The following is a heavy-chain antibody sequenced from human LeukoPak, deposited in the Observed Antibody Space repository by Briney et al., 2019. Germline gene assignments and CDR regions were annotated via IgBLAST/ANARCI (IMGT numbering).Heavy chain of an antibody. CDR2: IYYSGST. CDR3: ARGQGYSGYDSFDY. V-gene: IGHV4-59*01. J-gene: IGHJ4*02. D-gene: IGHD5-12*01. Sequence: PSETLSLTCTVSGGSISSYYWSWLRQPPGQGLEWIGNIYYSGSTNSDPSLKSRVTISVDTSKNQSSLKLSSVTAADTAVYYCARGQGYSGYDSFDYWGQGALVTVSS. CDR1: GGSISSYY.